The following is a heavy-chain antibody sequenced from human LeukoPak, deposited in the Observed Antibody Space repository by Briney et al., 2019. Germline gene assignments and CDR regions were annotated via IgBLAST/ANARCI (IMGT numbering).Heavy chain of an antibody. V-gene: IGHV3-21*01. CDR3: ARDPVLLRFLESQVTPGVWFDP. CDR2: VSSSSSYI. J-gene: IGHJ5*02. CDR1: GFTFSSYS. D-gene: IGHD3-3*01. Sequence: PGGSLRLSCAASGFTFSSYSMNWVRQAPGKGLEWVSSVSSSSSYIYYADSVKGRFTISRDNAKNSLYLQMNSLRAEDTAVYYCARDPVLLRFLESQVTPGVWFDPWGQGTLVTVSS.